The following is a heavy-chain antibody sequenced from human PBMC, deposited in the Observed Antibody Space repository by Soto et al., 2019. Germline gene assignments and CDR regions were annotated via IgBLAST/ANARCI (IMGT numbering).Heavy chain of an antibody. Sequence: QVQLLESGGGVVQPGRSLRLSCAASGFTFSSYGMHWVRQAPGKGLESVAVIWYDGSNKYYADSVKGRFTISRDNSKNTLYLQMNSLRAEDTAVYYCARASITIFGSYYYYMDVWGKGTTVTVSS. CDR1: GFTFSSYG. CDR2: IWYDGSNK. CDR3: ARASITIFGSYYYYMDV. V-gene: IGHV3-33*01. D-gene: IGHD3-3*01. J-gene: IGHJ6*03.